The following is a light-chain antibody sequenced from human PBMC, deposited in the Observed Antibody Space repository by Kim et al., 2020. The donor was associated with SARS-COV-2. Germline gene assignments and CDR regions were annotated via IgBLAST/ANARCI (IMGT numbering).Light chain of an antibody. CDR2: TND. V-gene: IGLV1-44*01. Sequence: TISCSGSSSNTGSNVVNWYQQLPATAPKPLIYTNDYRSSGVPDRFSGSKSGTSASLAISGLQSEDEADYYCVAWDDSLNGSVFGGGTQLTVL. CDR1: SSNTGSNV. CDR3: VAWDDSLNGSV. J-gene: IGLJ3*02.